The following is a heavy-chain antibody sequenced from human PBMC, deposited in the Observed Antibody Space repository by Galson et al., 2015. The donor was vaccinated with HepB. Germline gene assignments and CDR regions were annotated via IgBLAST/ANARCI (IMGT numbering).Heavy chain of an antibody. Sequence: SLRLSCAAYRFTFSSYETNWVRQAPGKGLEWISYVSASGTSIFYADSVKGRFTISRDNAENSLYLQMNSLRAEDTAVYYCVRDLSVAGTSFDYWGQGTLVAVSS. J-gene: IGHJ4*02. V-gene: IGHV3-48*03. D-gene: IGHD6-19*01. CDR3: VRDLSVAGTSFDY. CDR1: RFTFSSYE. CDR2: VSASGTSI.